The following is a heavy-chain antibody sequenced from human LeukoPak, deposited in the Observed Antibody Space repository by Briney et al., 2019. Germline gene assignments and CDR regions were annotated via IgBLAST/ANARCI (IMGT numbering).Heavy chain of an antibody. V-gene: IGHV4-34*01. CDR2: INHSGST. J-gene: IGHJ5*02. D-gene: IGHD4-17*01. Sequence: KASETLSLTCAVYGGSFSGYYWSWIRQPPGKGREWIGEINHSGSTNYNPSLKSRVTISVDTSKNQFSLKLSSVTAADTAVYYCARATTVTTFWFDPWGQGTLVTVSS. CDR1: GGSFSGYY. CDR3: ARATTVTTFWFDP.